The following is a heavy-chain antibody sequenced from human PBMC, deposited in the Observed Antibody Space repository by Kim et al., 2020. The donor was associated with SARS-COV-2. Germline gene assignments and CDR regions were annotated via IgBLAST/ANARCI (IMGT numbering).Heavy chain of an antibody. D-gene: IGHD6-13*01. Sequence: SETLSLTCTVSGGSISSYYWSWIRQPPGKGLEWLGFIYYSGSTNYNPSLKSRVTISVDTSKNQFSLKLSSVPVADTAVYYCARDTIAAAGTVNGFDPWGQGTLVTVSS. V-gene: IGHV4-59*13. CDR1: GGSISSYY. CDR3: ARDTIAAAGTVNGFDP. J-gene: IGHJ5*02. CDR2: IYYSGST.